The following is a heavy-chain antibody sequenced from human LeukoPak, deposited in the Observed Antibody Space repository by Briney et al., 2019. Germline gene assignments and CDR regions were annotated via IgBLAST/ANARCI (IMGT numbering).Heavy chain of an antibody. CDR2: IIPIFGTA. V-gene: IGHV1-69*05. CDR3: ARDVGEGYCSGGSCSDY. CDR1: GGTFSSYA. Sequence: SVKVSCKASGGTFSSYAISWVRQAPGQGLEWMGRIIPIFGTANYAQKFQGRVTMTTDTSTSTVYMDLRSLRSDDTAVYYCARDVGEGYCSGGSCSDYWGQGTLVTVSS. J-gene: IGHJ4*02. D-gene: IGHD2-15*01.